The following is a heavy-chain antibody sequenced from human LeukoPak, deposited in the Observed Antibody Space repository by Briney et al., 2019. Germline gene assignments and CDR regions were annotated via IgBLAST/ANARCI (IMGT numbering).Heavy chain of an antibody. Sequence: ASVKVSCKASGYTFTGCFIHYVRQAPGQGLVWMGWIDPNSDNIRYSETFKDRVTMTRDTSTNTAYMELSWLRSDDTAVYYCARSAYNYGYVYFDHWGQGTLVIVSS. CDR3: ARSAYNYGYVYFDH. V-gene: IGHV1-2*02. CDR1: GYTFTGCF. D-gene: IGHD5-18*01. J-gene: IGHJ4*02. CDR2: IDPNSDNI.